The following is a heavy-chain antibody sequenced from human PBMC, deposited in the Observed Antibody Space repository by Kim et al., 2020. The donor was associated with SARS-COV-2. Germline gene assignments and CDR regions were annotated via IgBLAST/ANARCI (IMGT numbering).Heavy chain of an antibody. J-gene: IGHJ4*02. CDR3: ARPLYDYVWGTY. V-gene: IGHV3-74*01. CDR2: T. D-gene: IGHD3-16*01. Sequence: TNSAASVEGRFSISRDNAKNTLYLQMTSLRAEDTAIYYCARPLYDYVWGTYWGQGTLVTVSS.